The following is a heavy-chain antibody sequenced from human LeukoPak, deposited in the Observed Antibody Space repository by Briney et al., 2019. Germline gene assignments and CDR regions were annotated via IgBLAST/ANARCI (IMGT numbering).Heavy chain of an antibody. CDR1: GGSISIYY. V-gene: IGHV4-4*07. CDR3: ARVADFAFITGTTMWFDP. J-gene: IGHJ5*02. D-gene: IGHD1-7*01. CDR2: IYTSGDT. Sequence: PSETLSLTCTVSGGSISIYYWSWIRQPAGKGLEWIGRIYTSGDTNYNTPPKSRVTMSVDTSKNQFSLKLSSVTAADTAVYYCARVADFAFITGTTMWFDPWGQGTLVTVSS.